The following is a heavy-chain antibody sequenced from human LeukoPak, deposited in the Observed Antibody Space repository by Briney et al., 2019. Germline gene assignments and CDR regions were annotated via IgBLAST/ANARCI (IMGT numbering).Heavy chain of an antibody. CDR3: ARDREMATVTDDALDL. V-gene: IGHV1-2*02. D-gene: IGHD5-24*01. J-gene: IGHJ3*01. CDR2: INPNSGDT. Sequence: ASVKVSCKASGYTFTGYYMHWVRQAPGQGLEWMGWINPNSGDTNYAQKFQGRVTMTRDTSITTAYMELSRLRSDDTAMYYCARDREMATVTDDALDLWGQGTMVIVSS. CDR1: GYTFTGYY.